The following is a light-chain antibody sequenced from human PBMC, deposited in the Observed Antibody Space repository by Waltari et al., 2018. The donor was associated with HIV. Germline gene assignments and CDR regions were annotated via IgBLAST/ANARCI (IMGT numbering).Light chain of an antibody. CDR1: SRDIGRYRF. V-gene: IGLV2-11*01. Sequence: QSALTQPRAVSGSPGPSVTISCTGTSRDIGRYRFVSWYQQHPGNAPKFIIYDVSERPSGVPDRFSGSKSGNTASLTISGLQPEDEADYYCCSYAGSDTWVFGGGTRVTVL. CDR2: DVS. J-gene: IGLJ3*02. CDR3: CSYAGSDTWV.